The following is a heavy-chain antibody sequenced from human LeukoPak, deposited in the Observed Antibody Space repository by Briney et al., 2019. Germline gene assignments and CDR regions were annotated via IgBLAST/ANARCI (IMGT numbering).Heavy chain of an antibody. CDR3: ARDVGSSGRWGAVDY. CDR1: GFTLSSYW. CDR2: INNDGRST. J-gene: IGHJ4*02. V-gene: IGHV3-74*01. D-gene: IGHD6-19*01. Sequence: GGSLRLSCAASGFTLSSYWMHWVRQAPGKGLVWVSRINNDGRSTSYADSAKGRFTISRDNAKNTLYLQMNSLRAEDTAVYYCARDVGSSGRWGAVDYWGQGTLVTVSS.